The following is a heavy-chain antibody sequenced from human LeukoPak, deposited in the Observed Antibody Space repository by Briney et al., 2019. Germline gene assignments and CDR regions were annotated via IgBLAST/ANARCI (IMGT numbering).Heavy chain of an antibody. CDR1: GYTFTGYY. J-gene: IGHJ3*02. V-gene: IGHV1-2*02. Sequence: ASVKVSCKASGYTFTGYYMHWVRQAPGQGLEWMGWINPNSGGTNYAQKFQGRVTMTRDTSISTAYMELSRLRSDDTAVYYCARLRLPHDAFDIWGQGTMATVSS. D-gene: IGHD3-16*01. CDR3: ARLRLPHDAFDI. CDR2: INPNSGGT.